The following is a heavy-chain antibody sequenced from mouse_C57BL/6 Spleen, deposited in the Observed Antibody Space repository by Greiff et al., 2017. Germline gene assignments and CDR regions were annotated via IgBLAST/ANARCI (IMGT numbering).Heavy chain of an antibody. Sequence: VPLQPSGPELVKPGASVTLSCKASGYAFTSSWMPWVKQRPGQGLEWIGRIYPGDGDTNYNGKFKGKATLTADKSSSPAYMQLSSLTAEDSAVSFCARDGNYGYAMDDWGQGTAVTVSS. CDR1: GYAFTSSW. V-gene: IGHV1-82*01. CDR3: ARDGNYGYAMDD. J-gene: IGHJ4*01. D-gene: IGHD2-1*01. CDR2: IYPGDGDT.